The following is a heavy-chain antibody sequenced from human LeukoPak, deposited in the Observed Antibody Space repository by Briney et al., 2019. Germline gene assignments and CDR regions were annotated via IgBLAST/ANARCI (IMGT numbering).Heavy chain of an antibody. CDR2: INHSGST. CDR3: ARRTELYSRCFDY. CDR1: GGSFSGYY. D-gene: IGHD6-13*01. Sequence: SETLSLTCAVYGGSFSGYYWSWIRQPPGKGLEWIGEINHSGSTNYNPSLKSRVTISVDTSKNQFSLKLSSVTAADTAVYYCARRTELYSRCFDYWGQGTLVTVSS. J-gene: IGHJ4*02. V-gene: IGHV4-34*01.